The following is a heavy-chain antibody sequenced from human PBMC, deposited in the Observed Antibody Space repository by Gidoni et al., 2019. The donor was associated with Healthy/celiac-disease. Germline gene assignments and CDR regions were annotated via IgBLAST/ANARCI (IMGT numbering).Heavy chain of an antibody. D-gene: IGHD3-10*01. Sequence: QVQLVASGGAVVQPGSSLRLSCSASGFTFSSYGMPWARQAPGKGLEWVAVISYEGSKKDYADSVKGRFTISRDNSKNTLYLQMNSLRAEDTAVYYCAKDELRRFGESNDYYYGMDVWGQGTTVTVSS. CDR2: ISYEGSKK. V-gene: IGHV3-30*18. CDR1: GFTFSSYG. CDR3: AKDELRRFGESNDYYYGMDV. J-gene: IGHJ6*02.